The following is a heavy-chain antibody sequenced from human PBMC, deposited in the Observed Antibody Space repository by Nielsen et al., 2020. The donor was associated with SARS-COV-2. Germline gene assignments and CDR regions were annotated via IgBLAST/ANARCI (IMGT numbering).Heavy chain of an antibody. CDR2: ISHIGNT. CDR3: ARGLSLSGFDP. D-gene: IGHD3-10*01. J-gene: IGHJ5*02. V-gene: IGHV4-4*02. CDR1: GGSISHTNW. Sequence: SETLSLTCAVSGGSISHTNWWSWVRQSPGKGLEWIGEISHIGNTNYNPSLKSRVTISVDTSKNQFSLKLSSVTAADTAVYYCARGLSLSGFDPWGQGTLVTVSS.